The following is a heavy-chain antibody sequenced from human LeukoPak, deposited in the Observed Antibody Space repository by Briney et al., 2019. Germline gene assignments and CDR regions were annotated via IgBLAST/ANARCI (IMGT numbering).Heavy chain of an antibody. CDR2: IYYSGST. J-gene: IGHJ5*02. CDR3: ARSSLLAYCGGDCYNWFDP. V-gene: IGHV4-31*03. D-gene: IGHD2-21*02. Sequence: PSETLSLTCTVSGGSISSGGYYWSWIRQHPGKGLEWIGYIYYSGSTYYNPSLKSRVTISVDTSKNQFSLKLSSVTAADTAVYYCARSSLLAYCGGDCYNWFDPWGQGTLVTVSS. CDR1: GGSISSGGYY.